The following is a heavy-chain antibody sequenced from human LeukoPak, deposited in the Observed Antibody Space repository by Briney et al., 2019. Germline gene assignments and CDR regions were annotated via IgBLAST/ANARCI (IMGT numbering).Heavy chain of an antibody. V-gene: IGHV4-34*01. Sequence: PSETLSLTCAVYGGSFSGYYWSWIRQPPGKGLEWIGEINHSGSTNYNPSLKSRVTISVDTSKNQFSLKLSSVTAADTAVYYCASPNRVGRAFDIWGQGTMVTVSS. CDR1: GGSFSGYY. CDR2: INHSGST. D-gene: IGHD1-26*01. CDR3: ASPNRVGRAFDI. J-gene: IGHJ3*02.